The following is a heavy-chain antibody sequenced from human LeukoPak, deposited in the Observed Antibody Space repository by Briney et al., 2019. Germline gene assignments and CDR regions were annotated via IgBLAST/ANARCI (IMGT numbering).Heavy chain of an antibody. V-gene: IGHV3-48*03. CDR3: ARGYYYGSGTLGPFDP. CDR2: ISSSGSSI. J-gene: IGHJ5*02. CDR1: GFSLSSYE. D-gene: IGHD3-10*01. Sequence: PGGSLILSCAASGFSLSSYEMNWVRQAPGKGLEWVSYISSSGSSIYNADSVKGRFTISRDNAKNSLYLQMNSLRAEDTAVYYCARGYYYGSGTLGPFDPWGQGTLVTVSS.